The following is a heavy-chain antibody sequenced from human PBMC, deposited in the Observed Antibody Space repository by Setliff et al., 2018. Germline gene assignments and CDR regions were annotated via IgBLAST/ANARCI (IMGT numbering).Heavy chain of an antibody. J-gene: IGHJ4*02. V-gene: IGHV3-48*01. Sequence: GGSLRLSCEASGFSFSSYNMNWVRQAPGKGLEWVADISGRDNAIFYADSVKGRFIISRDNAMNSLYLQLNSLRAEDTAVYYCAKVGIFGGGYFDLWGRGILVTVSS. CDR3: AKVGIFGGGYFDL. CDR1: GFSFSSYN. D-gene: IGHD3-3*01. CDR2: ISGRDNAI.